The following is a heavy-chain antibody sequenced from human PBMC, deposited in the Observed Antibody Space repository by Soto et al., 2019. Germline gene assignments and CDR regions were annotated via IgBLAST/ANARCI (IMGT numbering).Heavy chain of an antibody. Sequence: SETLSLTCTVSGGSISSGGYYWSWIRQHPGKGLEWIGYIYYSGSTNYNPSLKSRVTISVDTSKNQFSLKLSSVTAADTAVYYCASPKIAFYNWFDPWGQGTLVTVSS. CDR1: GGSISSGGYY. CDR2: IYYSGST. CDR3: ASPKIAFYNWFDP. J-gene: IGHJ5*02. V-gene: IGHV4-61*08. D-gene: IGHD3-3*02.